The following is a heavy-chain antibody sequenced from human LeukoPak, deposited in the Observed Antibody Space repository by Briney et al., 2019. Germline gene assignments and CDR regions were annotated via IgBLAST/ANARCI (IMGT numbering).Heavy chain of an antibody. CDR3: ARSDHNSWNAFDI. CDR1: GYTFTSYA. J-gene: IGHJ3*02. V-gene: IGHV1-8*03. D-gene: IGHD1-26*01. Sequence: ASVKVSCKACGYTFTSYAMNWVRQAPGQGLEWMGWINPNNGNLGYAQKFQGRVTITRNTPISTAYMELSSLTSEDTAVYYCARSDHNSWNAFDIWGQGTMVTVSS. CDR2: INPNNGNL.